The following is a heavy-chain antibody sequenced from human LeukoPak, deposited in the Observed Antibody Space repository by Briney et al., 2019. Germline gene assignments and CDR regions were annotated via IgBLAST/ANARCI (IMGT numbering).Heavy chain of an antibody. CDR3: ARGRWNTALF. CDR1: GGSVSSGSYY. CDR2: IYYSGST. Sequence: SETLSLTCTVSGGSVSSGSYYWSWIRQPPGKGLEWIGYIYYSGSTNYNPSLKSRVTISVDTSKNQFSLKLSSVTAADTAVYYCARGRWNTALFWGQGTLVTVSS. D-gene: IGHD5-18*01. J-gene: IGHJ4*02. V-gene: IGHV4-61*01.